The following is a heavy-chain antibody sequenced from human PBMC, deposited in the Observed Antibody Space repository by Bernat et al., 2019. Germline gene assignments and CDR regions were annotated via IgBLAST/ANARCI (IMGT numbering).Heavy chain of an antibody. CDR3: AKDLSRRDSPGGMDV. CDR1: GFTFSSYA. V-gene: IGHV3-23*01. CDR2: ISGSGGST. J-gene: IGHJ6*02. Sequence: EVQLLESGGGLVQPGGSLRLSCEASGFTFSSYAMSWVRQAPGKGLEWVSAISGSGGSTYYADSVKGRFTISRDNSKNTLYLQMNSLRAEDTAVYYCAKDLSRRDSPGGMDVWGQGTTVTVSS.